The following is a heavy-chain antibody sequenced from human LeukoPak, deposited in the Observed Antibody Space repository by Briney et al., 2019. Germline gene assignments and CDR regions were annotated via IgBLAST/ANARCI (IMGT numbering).Heavy chain of an antibody. V-gene: IGHV4-31*03. Sequence: SETLSLTCTVSGGSISGSSYYWGWIRQPPGKGLEWIGYIYYSGSTYYNPSLKSRVTISVDTSKNQFSLKLSSVTAADTAVYYCARALRAHVDLDYWGQGTLVTVSS. J-gene: IGHJ4*02. CDR3: ARALRAHVDLDY. CDR1: GGSISGSSYY. CDR2: IYYSGST. D-gene: IGHD3-16*01.